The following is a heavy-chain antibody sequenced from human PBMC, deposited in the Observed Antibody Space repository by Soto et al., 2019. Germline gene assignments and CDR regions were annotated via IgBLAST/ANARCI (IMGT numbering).Heavy chain of an antibody. D-gene: IGHD6-19*01. V-gene: IGHV4-34*01. Sequence: QVQLPQWGAGLLKPSETLSLTCAVYGGSFSPYFWSWIRQPPGKGLEWIGEINHSGSTNYNPSLKRRATLSVDTSKNQVSLKLTSVTAADTAVYYCARVASGWQYYYFDFWGRGTPVTVSS. CDR2: INHSGST. CDR1: GGSFSPYF. CDR3: ARVASGWQYYYFDF. J-gene: IGHJ2*01.